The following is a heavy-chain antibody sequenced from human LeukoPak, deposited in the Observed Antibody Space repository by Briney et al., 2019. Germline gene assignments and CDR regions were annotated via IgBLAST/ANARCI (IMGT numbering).Heavy chain of an antibody. D-gene: IGHD6-13*01. CDR1: GLTFYTYA. V-gene: IGHV3-23*01. Sequence: GGSLRLSCSVSGLTFYTYAMSWVRQAPGKGLEWVSAISGRDGRTYYTDSVKGRFTISRDNSKNTLYLQMNSLRAEDTAVYYCCTSPSFGSSWYQFNYWGQGALVTVSS. CDR3: CTSPSFGSSWYQFNY. J-gene: IGHJ4*02. CDR2: ISGRDGRT.